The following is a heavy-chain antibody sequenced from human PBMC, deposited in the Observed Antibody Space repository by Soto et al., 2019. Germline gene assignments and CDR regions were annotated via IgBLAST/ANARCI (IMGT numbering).Heavy chain of an antibody. CDR2: IRDGGEST. CDR1: GFIFGNYM. V-gene: IGHV3-23*01. D-gene: IGHD2-15*01. Sequence: EVQLLESGGGLVQPGESLRLSCAFSGFIFGNYMMTWVRQAPGKGLEWVSTIRDGGESTYYADSVKGRLTIYRDNSKNTLYLQMDSLGVEDTAVYYCAPHVHCSGGSCHYDAFDIRGQGTMVTVSS. CDR3: APHVHCSGGSCHYDAFDI. J-gene: IGHJ3*02.